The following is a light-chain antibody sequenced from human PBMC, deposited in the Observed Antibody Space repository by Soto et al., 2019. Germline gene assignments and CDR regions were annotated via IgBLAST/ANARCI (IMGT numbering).Light chain of an antibody. V-gene: IGKV1-9*01. CDR2: AAS. Sequence: DIQLTQSPSFLSAPVGDRVTITCRASQGISSYLSWYQQKPGKAPKILIYAASTLQTGVPSRFSASGSGTDFTLTISRLKNEDFATYYCQQLNSYTLTFGGGTKVDIK. CDR3: QQLNSYTLT. J-gene: IGKJ4*01. CDR1: QGISSY.